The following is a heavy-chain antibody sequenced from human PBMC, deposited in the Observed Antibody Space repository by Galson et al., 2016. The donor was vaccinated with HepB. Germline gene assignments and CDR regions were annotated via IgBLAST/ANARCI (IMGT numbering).Heavy chain of an antibody. Sequence: SLRLSCAASGFTFSSYSMNWVRQAPGKGLEWVSYISSSSSTIYYADSVKGRFTISRDNAKNSLYLQMNSLRDEDTAVYYCARDKDFRRAWIQLWPRGFDLWGRGTLVTVSS. CDR2: ISSSSSTI. D-gene: IGHD5-18*01. CDR1: GFTFSSYS. V-gene: IGHV3-48*02. CDR3: ARDKDFRRAWIQLWPRGFDL. J-gene: IGHJ2*01.